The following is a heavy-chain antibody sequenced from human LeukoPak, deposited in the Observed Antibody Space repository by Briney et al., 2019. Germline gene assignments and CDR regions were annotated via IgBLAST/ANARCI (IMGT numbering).Heavy chain of an antibody. Sequence: SETLSLTCAVSGGSISSGGYSWSWIRQPPGMGLEWIGYIYHSGSTYYNPSLKSRVTISVDRSKNQFSLKLSSVTAADTAVYYCARRLAAAGRNWYFDLWGRGTLVTVSS. J-gene: IGHJ2*01. CDR3: ARRLAAAGRNWYFDL. CDR2: IYHSGST. V-gene: IGHV4-30-2*01. D-gene: IGHD6-13*01. CDR1: GGSISSGGYS.